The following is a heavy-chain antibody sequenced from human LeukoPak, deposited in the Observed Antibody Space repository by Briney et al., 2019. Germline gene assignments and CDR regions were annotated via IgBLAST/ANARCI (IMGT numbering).Heavy chain of an antibody. J-gene: IGHJ4*02. D-gene: IGHD1-1*01. V-gene: IGHV4-39*07. CDR1: GGSISSSPYY. CDR3: ARDASYYNSTLDS. CDR2: VSDGGST. Sequence: NSSETLPLTCTVSGGSISSSPYYWGWIRQPPGKGLECIGSVSDGGSTDHNPSLKSRVTISLDTSRNQFSLKLSSVTAADTAVYYCARDASYYNSTLDSWGQGILVTVSS.